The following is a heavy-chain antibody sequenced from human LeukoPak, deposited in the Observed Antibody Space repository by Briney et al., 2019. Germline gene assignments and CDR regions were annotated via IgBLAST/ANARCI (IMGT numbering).Heavy chain of an antibody. V-gene: IGHV4-59*01. CDR2: IYYSGST. CDR3: ARFESITIFGVVIKGAFDI. D-gene: IGHD3-3*01. CDR1: GGSIISYY. J-gene: IGHJ3*02. Sequence: SETLSLTCTVSGGSIISYYWSWIRQPPGKGLEWIGYIYYSGSTNYNPSLKSRVTISVDTSKNQFSLKLSSVTAADTAVYYCARFESITIFGVVIKGAFDIWGQGTMVTVSS.